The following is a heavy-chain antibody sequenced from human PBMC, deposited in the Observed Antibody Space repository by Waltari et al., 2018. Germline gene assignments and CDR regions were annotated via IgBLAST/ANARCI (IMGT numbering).Heavy chain of an antibody. V-gene: IGHV3-30*18. J-gene: IGHJ4*02. CDR1: GFTFNSYG. D-gene: IGHD4-17*01. Sequence: QVQLVESGGGVVQPGRSLRLSCAASGFTFNSYGMHWVRQAPGKGLEWVAIISYDGSNKYYADSVKGRFTISRDKSKNTLYLQMNSLRTEDTAVYYCAKGGYGDPYARDYLDYWGQGTLVTVSS. CDR2: ISYDGSNK. CDR3: AKGGYGDPYARDYLDY.